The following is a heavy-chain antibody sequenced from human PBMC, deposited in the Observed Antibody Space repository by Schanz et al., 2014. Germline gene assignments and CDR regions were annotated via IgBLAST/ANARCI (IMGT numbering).Heavy chain of an antibody. CDR1: GGTFSSDT. CDR3: ARDQSPYTNSSDVRYFDY. V-gene: IGHV1-69*08. Sequence: QLQLVQSGAEVKKPGSSVKVSCKASGGTFSSDTFSWVRQAPGQGLEWMGRIVPIAGITNYAQQFQGRVTFTADKSTSTAYMELSSLRYEDTAVYYCARDQSPYTNSSDVRYFDYWGQGSLVNGSS. CDR2: IVPIAGIT. J-gene: IGHJ4*02. D-gene: IGHD6-6*01.